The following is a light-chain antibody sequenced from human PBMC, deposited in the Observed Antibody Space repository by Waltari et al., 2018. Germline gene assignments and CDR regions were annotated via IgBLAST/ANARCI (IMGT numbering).Light chain of an antibody. J-gene: IGKJ3*01. Sequence: EIVLTQSLGALSLSPGESVTLSCRASQRVDRNYLAWYQQKPGQAPRLVIYGSLSRATGVPDRFSGSGSGTDFTLTINRLEPEDFGVYYCQQYSSSPLTFGPGTTVDIK. V-gene: IGKV3-20*01. CDR3: QQYSSSPLT. CDR2: GSL. CDR1: QRVDRNY.